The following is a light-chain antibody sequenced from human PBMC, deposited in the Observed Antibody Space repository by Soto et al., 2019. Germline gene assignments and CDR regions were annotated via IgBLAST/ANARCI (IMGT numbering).Light chain of an antibody. CDR2: EGT. J-gene: IGLJ2*01. V-gene: IGLV2-23*01. Sequence: QSALTQPASVSASPGQSITISCTGTSSNVGTYDLVSWYQHHPDKAPKLIIYEGTKRPSGISSRFSGSKSGNTASLTISGLQAEDDADYYCCSFAVGAALVVGGGTQ. CDR3: CSFAVGAALV. CDR1: SSNVGTYDL.